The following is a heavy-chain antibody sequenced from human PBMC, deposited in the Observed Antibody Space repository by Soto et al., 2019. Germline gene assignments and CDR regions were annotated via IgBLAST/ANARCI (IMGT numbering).Heavy chain of an antibody. J-gene: IGHJ6*02. V-gene: IGHV3-23*01. D-gene: IGHD1-26*01. Sequence: XACLWLSRAAWGVSFSGGPMSSLRQAPGKGLEWVSTISYSGSTYYADSVKGRFTISRDNSKNTLFLQMNSLRVEDTAIYYCAKTLGGYSYYGMDVWAQGTTVTAS. CDR1: GVSFSGGP. CDR3: AKTLGGYSYYGMDV. CDR2: ISYSGST.